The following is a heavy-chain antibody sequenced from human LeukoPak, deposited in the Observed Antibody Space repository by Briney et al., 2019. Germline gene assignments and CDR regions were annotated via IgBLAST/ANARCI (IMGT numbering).Heavy chain of an antibody. J-gene: IGHJ4*02. CDR3: ARVLHAPYLIDS. CDR1: DSSTTSTYY. D-gene: IGHD2-8*01. V-gene: IGHV4-38-2*02. CDR2: VFRLQTVRT. Sequence: SETLSLTCTVSDSSTTSTYYWAWFRQPPGKGLQWIATVFRLQTVRTFNNPSLGSRVTMSLDPSHNQFSLNLTSVTAADTALYFCARVLHAPYLIDSWGQGTLVTVSS.